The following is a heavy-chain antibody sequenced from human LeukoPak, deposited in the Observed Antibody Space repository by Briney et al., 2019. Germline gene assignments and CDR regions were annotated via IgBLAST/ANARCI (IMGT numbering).Heavy chain of an antibody. Sequence: SDTLSLTCTVSGDSISTSKSYWGWIRQPPLKGLEWIGSIYYTGNTYHNASLKSRVTISVDTSKNQFSLSLTSVTAADTAVYYCARVVASTSIDSWGQGTLVTVSS. CDR1: GDSISTSKSY. CDR2: IYYTGNT. V-gene: IGHV4-39*01. J-gene: IGHJ4*02. CDR3: ARVVASTSIDS. D-gene: IGHD2-15*01.